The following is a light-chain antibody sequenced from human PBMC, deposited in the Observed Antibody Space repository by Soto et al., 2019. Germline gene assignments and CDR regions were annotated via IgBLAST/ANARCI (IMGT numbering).Light chain of an antibody. J-gene: IGLJ2*01. CDR1: SSDVGSYNL. CDR2: EDN. V-gene: IGLV2-23*01. Sequence: QSALTQPASVSGSPGQSITISCTGTSSDVGSYNLVSWYQHHPGKAPKFIIYEDNKRPSGVSNRFSGSKSGNTASLTISGLQAEDEADYYFCAFVRSNALLFGGGTQLTVL. CDR3: CAFVRSNALL.